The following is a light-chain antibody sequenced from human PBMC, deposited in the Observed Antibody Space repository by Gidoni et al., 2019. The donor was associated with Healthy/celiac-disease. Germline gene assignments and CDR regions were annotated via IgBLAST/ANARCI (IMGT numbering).Light chain of an antibody. V-gene: IGKV4-1*01. CDR3: QQYYSTPLT. Sequence: IVLTQSTDSLAASLGERATINCKSSQSVLYSSNNKNYLAWYQQKPGQPPKLLLYWASTRESGVPDRFSGSGSGTDFTLTISSLQAEDVAVYYCQQYYSTPLTFXGXTKVEIK. CDR2: WAS. CDR1: QSVLYSSNNKNY. J-gene: IGKJ4*01.